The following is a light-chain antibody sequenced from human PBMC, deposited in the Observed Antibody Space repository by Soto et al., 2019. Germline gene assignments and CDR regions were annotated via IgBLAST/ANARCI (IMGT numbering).Light chain of an antibody. CDR2: RAS. V-gene: IGKV1-5*03. CDR1: QSISIW. J-gene: IGKJ4*01. Sequence: DIQMTQSPSTLSGSVGDRVTTTCRASQSISIWLAWYQQNPGKAPKLLIYRASSLEGGAPSRFSGSGSGTEFTLTISSLQPDDFATYYCQQYNSYPLTFGGGTKV. CDR3: QQYNSYPLT.